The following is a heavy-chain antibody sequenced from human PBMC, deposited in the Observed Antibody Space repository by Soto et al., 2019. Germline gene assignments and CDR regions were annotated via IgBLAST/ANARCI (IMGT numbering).Heavy chain of an antibody. CDR3: VRQDGDNWFDS. CDR2: VSYIGTT. CDR1: GFSLNSNNYY. J-gene: IGHJ5*01. V-gene: IGHV4-39*01. D-gene: IGHD2-8*01. Sequence: QLQLQESGPGLLKPSENLFLICTVSGFSLNSNNYYWAWIRQSPGEGLEWIGSVSYIGTTFYNPSLKRRVTISIDTSKNNFSLHLMSVTAADTAVYYCVRQDGDNWFDSWGQGVPVSLSS.